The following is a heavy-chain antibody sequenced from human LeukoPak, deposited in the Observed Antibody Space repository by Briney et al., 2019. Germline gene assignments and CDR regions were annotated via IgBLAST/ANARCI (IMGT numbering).Heavy chain of an antibody. CDR2: ISGSGGST. CDR1: GFTFSSYA. CDR3: AKEEYSCSSAVVNFDY. V-gene: IGHV3-23*01. Sequence: GGSLRLSCAASGFTFSSYAMSWVRQAPGKGLEWVSAISGSGGSTYYADSVKGRFTISRDNSKNTLYLQMNSLRAEDTAVYYCAKEEYSCSSAVVNFDYWGQGTLVTVSS. D-gene: IGHD6-6*01. J-gene: IGHJ4*02.